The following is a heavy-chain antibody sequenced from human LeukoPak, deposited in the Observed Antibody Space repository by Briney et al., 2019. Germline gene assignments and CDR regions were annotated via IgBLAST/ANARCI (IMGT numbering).Heavy chain of an antibody. J-gene: IGHJ4*02. Sequence: KIGESLKLSCKGSGYSFTSYWIGWVRQMPGKGLEWMGIIYPGDSDTRYSPSFQGQVTISADKSISTAYLQWSSLKASDTAMYYCARLDYDILTGYPLPFDYWGQGTLVTVSS. V-gene: IGHV5-51*01. CDR1: GYSFTSYW. CDR3: ARLDYDILTGYPLPFDY. D-gene: IGHD3-9*01. CDR2: IYPGDSDT.